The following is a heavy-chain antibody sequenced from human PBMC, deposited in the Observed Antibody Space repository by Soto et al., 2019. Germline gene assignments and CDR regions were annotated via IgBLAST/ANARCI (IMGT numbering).Heavy chain of an antibody. D-gene: IGHD5-18*01. CDR2: IYSGGYT. CDR1: GFTVSNNY. J-gene: IGHJ4*02. V-gene: IGHV3-53*01. Sequence: PGGSLRLSCAVSGFTVSNNYMSWVRQAPGKGLEGVSVIYSGGYTAYGDSVKGRFTISRDNSKNTLYLQMNSLRADDTAVYYCATPAEALDTAMLKGLAHWGQGSLVTVSS. CDR3: ATPAEALDTAMLKGLAH.